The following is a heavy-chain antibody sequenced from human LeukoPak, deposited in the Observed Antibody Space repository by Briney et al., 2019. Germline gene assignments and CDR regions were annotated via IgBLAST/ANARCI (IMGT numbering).Heavy chain of an antibody. V-gene: IGHV4-61*05. J-gene: IGHJ4*02. CDR3: ARHHDGGPKLRLDF. CDR1: GGSITISSYY. CDR2: IYYSGST. D-gene: IGHD2-15*01. Sequence: SETLSLTCTVSGGSITISSYYWSWIRQPPGKGLEWIGYIYYSGSTNYNPSLNSRVTTSIDTSMNQLSLTLVSVTAADTAVYFCARHHDGGPKLRLDFWGLGVLVTVSS.